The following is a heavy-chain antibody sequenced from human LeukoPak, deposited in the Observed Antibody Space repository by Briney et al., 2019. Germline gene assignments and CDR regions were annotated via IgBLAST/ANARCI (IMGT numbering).Heavy chain of an antibody. D-gene: IGHD6-19*01. CDR3: ARDGYSSGWNWFDP. Sequence: GGSLRLSCAASGFTFSSYGMHWVRQGPGKGLEWVAVIWYDGSSKYYADSVKGRFTISRDNSKNTLYPQMNSLRAEDTAMYYCARDGYSSGWNWFDPWGQGTLVTVSS. CDR2: IWYDGSSK. J-gene: IGHJ5*02. CDR1: GFTFSSYG. V-gene: IGHV3-33*01.